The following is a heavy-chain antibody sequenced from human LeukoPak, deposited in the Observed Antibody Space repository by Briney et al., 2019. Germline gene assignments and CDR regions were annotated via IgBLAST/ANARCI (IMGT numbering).Heavy chain of an antibody. Sequence: VASVEVSCKASGYTFTSYGISWVRQAPGQGLEWMGWISAYSGDTNYAQKFQGRVTMTRDTPTNTVYMELSSLRTEDTAVYYCASVYLYGMDVWGQGTTVTVSS. CDR2: ISAYSGDT. D-gene: IGHD2-8*01. CDR3: ASVYLYGMDV. J-gene: IGHJ6*02. V-gene: IGHV1-18*01. CDR1: GYTFTSYG.